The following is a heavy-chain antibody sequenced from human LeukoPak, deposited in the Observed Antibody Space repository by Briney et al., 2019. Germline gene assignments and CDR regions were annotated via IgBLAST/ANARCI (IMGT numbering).Heavy chain of an antibody. V-gene: IGHV3-23*01. D-gene: IGHD1-26*01. Sequence: GGSLRLSCAASGFTFSSHAMTWVRQAPGKGLEWVATIRDNGGTRDYADSVKGRFTISRDNSKSTLFLQMNSLRAEDTAVYYCAKEASGSYPRWGQGTLVTVSS. CDR1: GFTFSSHA. CDR2: IRDNGGTR. J-gene: IGHJ4*02. CDR3: AKEASGSYPR.